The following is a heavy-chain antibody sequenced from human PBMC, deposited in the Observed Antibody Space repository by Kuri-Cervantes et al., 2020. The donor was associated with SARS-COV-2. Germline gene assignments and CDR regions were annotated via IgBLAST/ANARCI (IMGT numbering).Heavy chain of an antibody. J-gene: IGHJ6*02. Sequence: SETLSLTCAVSGYSISSGYYWGWIRQPPGKGLEWIGSIYHSGSTYYNPSLKSRVTISVDTSKNQFSLKLSSVTAADTAVYYCASPSPKRSHYYYYGMDVWGQGTTVTVSS. CDR3: ASPSPKRSHYYYYGMDV. CDR1: GYSISSGYY. D-gene: IGHD6-25*01. CDR2: IYHSGST. V-gene: IGHV4-38-2*01.